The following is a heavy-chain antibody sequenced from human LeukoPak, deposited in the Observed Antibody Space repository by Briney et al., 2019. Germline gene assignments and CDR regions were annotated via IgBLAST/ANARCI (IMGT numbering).Heavy chain of an antibody. CDR2: VSDDGDKT. J-gene: IGHJ4*02. CDR1: GFNFRNYG. Sequence: PGGSLRLSCVASGFNFRNYGMNWVRQAPGKGLEWVAAVSDDGDKTYYGDSVKGRFTVSRDNSKNTLYLQMSSLRAEDTAVYYCAGPTYYFDYWGQGTLVTVSS. D-gene: IGHD3-16*01. V-gene: IGHV3-23*01. CDR3: AGPTYYFDY.